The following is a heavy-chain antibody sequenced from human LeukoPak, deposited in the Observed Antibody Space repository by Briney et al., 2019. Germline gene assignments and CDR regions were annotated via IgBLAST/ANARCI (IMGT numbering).Heavy chain of an antibody. Sequence: LAGGSLRLSCSASGFTFSSYAMHWVRQAPGKGLEWVANLNLEGSDKYYVDSVKGRFTISRDNTKNSLYLQMDSLRVEDTAVYYCARGRTADYWGQGTLVTVSS. V-gene: IGHV3-7*05. CDR1: GFTFSSYA. J-gene: IGHJ4*02. D-gene: IGHD4-17*01. CDR2: LNLEGSDK. CDR3: ARGRTADY.